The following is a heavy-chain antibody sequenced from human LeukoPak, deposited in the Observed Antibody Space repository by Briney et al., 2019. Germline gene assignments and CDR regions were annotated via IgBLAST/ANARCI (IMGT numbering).Heavy chain of an antibody. V-gene: IGHV1-69-2*01. J-gene: IGHJ4*02. CDR1: GYTFTDYY. CDR3: ATGPDYDFWSGPTQIDY. CDR2: VDPEDGET. D-gene: IGHD3-3*01. Sequence: GATVKISCKVSGYTFTDYYMHWVQQAPGKGLEWMGLVDPEDGETIYAEKFQGRVTITEDTSTDTAYMELGSLRSEDTAVYYCATGPDYDFWSGPTQIDYWGQGTLVTVSS.